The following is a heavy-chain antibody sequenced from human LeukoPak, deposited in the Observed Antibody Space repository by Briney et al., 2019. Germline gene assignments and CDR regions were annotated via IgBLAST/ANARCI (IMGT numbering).Heavy chain of an antibody. V-gene: IGHV1-18*01. CDR3: ARVLWFGELQYYFDY. D-gene: IGHD3-10*01. CDR2: ISAYNGNT. J-gene: IGHJ4*02. CDR1: GYTFTSYG. Sequence: ASVKVSCKASGYTFTSYGISWVRQAPGQGLEWMGWISAYNGNTHYAQKLQGRVTMTTDTSTSTVYMELSRLRSDDTAVYYCARVLWFGELQYYFDYWGQGTLVTVSS.